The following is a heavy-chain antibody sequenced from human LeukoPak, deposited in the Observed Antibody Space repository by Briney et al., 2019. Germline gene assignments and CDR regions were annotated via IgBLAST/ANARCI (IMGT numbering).Heavy chain of an antibody. D-gene: IGHD5-24*01. CDR3: ARVREWFDP. V-gene: IGHV4-59*01. Sequence: SETLSLTCTVSNGSISSYYWSWVRQPPGKGLEWIGYISYSGSTNYNPSLKSRVTISADRSKNQFSLKLSSVTAADTAVYYCARVREWFDPWGQGTLVTVSS. CDR1: NGSISSYY. J-gene: IGHJ5*02. CDR2: ISYSGST.